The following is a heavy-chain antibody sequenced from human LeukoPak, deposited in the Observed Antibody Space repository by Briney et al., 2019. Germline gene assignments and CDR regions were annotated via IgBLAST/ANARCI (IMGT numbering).Heavy chain of an antibody. CDR3: ARVGAAGDYYFDY. D-gene: IGHD6-13*01. V-gene: IGHV4-59*01. J-gene: IGHJ4*02. CDR1: GGSISNYY. Sequence: SETLSLTCTVSGGSISNYYWSWIRQPPGKGLEWIGYIYYSGNTNYNPSLKSRVTISEDTSKNQFSLKLTSVTAADTAVYYCARVGAAGDYYFDYWGQGTLVTVSS. CDR2: IYYSGNT.